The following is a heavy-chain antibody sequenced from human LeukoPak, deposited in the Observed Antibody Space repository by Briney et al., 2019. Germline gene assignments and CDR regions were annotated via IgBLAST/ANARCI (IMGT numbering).Heavy chain of an antibody. CDR1: GYSFTSYW. CDR2: IYPGDSDT. Sequence: GESLKISCQGSGYSFTSYWIGWVRQMPGKGLEWMGIIYPGDSDTRYSPSFQGRVTISADKSISTAYLQWSSLKASHTAMYYCARLLGYSYGYYPGMDGWGKGTKVTVSS. CDR3: ARLLGYSYGYYPGMDG. V-gene: IGHV5-51*01. D-gene: IGHD5-18*01. J-gene: IGHJ6*01.